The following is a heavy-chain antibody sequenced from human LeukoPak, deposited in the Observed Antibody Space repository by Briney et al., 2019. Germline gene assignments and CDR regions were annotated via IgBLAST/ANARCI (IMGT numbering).Heavy chain of an antibody. CDR2: ISSRGTTI. D-gene: IGHD3-16*01. CDR1: GFTFNSYA. CDR3: AREYNYDGGTYAFDI. Sequence: GGSLRLSCAASGFTFNSYAMTWVRQAPGKGLEWVSYISSRGTTIYYADSVKGRFTISRDNAKNSLYLQMNSLRAEDTAVYYCAREYNYDGGTYAFDIWGQGTMVTVSS. V-gene: IGHV3-48*04. J-gene: IGHJ3*02.